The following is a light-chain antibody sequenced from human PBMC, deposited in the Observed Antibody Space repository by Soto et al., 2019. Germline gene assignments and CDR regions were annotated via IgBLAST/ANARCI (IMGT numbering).Light chain of an antibody. CDR1: SDDVGGYNF. V-gene: IGLV2-14*01. CDR3: SSYTRTSTVV. J-gene: IGLJ2*01. Sequence: QSALTQPASVSGSPGQSITISCTGTSDDVGGYNFVAWYQQYPGKAPRLLIYDVTNRPSGVSDRFSGSKSGNTASLTISRLQPEDEGDFYCSSYTRTSTVVFGGGTQLTVL. CDR2: DVT.